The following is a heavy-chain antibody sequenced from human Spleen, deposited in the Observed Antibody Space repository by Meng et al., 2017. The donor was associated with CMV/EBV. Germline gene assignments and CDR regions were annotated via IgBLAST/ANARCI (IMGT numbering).Heavy chain of an antibody. CDR2: IYTSGST. CDR1: GGSISSYY. D-gene: IGHD1-1*01. V-gene: IGHV4-4*07. CDR3: ARSRWSAGNAFLFDY. Sequence: QVQLQESGPGLGKPSETLSLTCTVSGGSISSYYWSWIRQPAGKGLEWIGRIYTSGSTNYNPSLKSRVTMSVDTSKNQFSLKLSSVTAADTAVYYCARSRWSAGNAFLFDYWGQGTLVTVSS. J-gene: IGHJ4*02.